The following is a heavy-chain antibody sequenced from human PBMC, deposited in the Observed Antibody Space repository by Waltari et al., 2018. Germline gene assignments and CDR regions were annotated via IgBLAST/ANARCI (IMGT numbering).Heavy chain of an antibody. Sequence: QVQLVQSGAEVKKPGASVKVSCKASGYTFTRYGIRRVRQAPGQGLEWMGWVSPHNVDTDYAQKFQGRVTMATDTFMNTAYMELRSLRPDDTAVYYCARGAPYGDYLPCDYWGQGTLVTVSS. CDR1: GYTFTRYG. J-gene: IGHJ4*02. CDR2: VSPHNVDT. D-gene: IGHD4-17*01. CDR3: ARGAPYGDYLPCDY. V-gene: IGHV1-18*04.